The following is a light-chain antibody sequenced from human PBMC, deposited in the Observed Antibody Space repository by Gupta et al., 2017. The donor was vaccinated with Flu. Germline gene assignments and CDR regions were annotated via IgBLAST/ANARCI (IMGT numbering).Light chain of an antibody. Sequence: ATLSCRASQSVSSYLAWYQQKPGQAPRLLIYDASKRATGIPARFSGSGSGTDFTLTISSLEPEDFAVYYCQQRSNWPLTFGGGTKVEIK. CDR2: DAS. V-gene: IGKV3-11*01. CDR3: QQRSNWPLT. J-gene: IGKJ4*01. CDR1: QSVSSY.